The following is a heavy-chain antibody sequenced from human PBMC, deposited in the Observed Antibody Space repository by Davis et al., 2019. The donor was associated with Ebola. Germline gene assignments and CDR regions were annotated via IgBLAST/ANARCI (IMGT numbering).Heavy chain of an antibody. Sequence: GESLKISCAASGFTFSSYAMHWVRQAPGKGLEYVSAISSNGGSTYYANSVKGRFTISRDNSKNTLYLQMGSLRAEDMAVYYCAKDDGLLWFGELLGTFDYWGQGTLVTVSS. CDR2: ISSNGGST. J-gene: IGHJ4*02. D-gene: IGHD3-10*01. CDR1: GFTFSSYA. CDR3: AKDDGLLWFGELLGTFDY. V-gene: IGHV3-64*01.